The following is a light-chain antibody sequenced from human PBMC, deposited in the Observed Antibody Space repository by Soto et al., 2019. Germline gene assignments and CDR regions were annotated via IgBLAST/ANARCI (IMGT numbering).Light chain of an antibody. CDR1: QSVLHSSNKKNY. Sequence: DIVLTQSPDSLAVSLGERATINCRSSQSVLHSSNKKNYLAWYQQKPGQPPKLLIYWASTRESGVPDRCSGSGSETDFTLTISSLQAEDVAAYYGQQYFSPHRAFGGGTKVEIK. CDR2: WAS. J-gene: IGKJ4*01. CDR3: QQYFSPHRA. V-gene: IGKV4-1*01.